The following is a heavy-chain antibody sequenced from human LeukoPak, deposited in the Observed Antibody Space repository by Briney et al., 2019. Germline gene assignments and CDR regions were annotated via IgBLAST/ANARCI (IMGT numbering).Heavy chain of an antibody. CDR1: GHTFINAY. CDR3: ATKERPGY. CDR2: ISASGDNT. Sequence: PGGSLRLSCTVSGHTFINAYMNWVRQVPGKGLEWVSAISASGDNTYYADSVRGRFTISRDNSENTLHLQMNSLTAEDTAVYYCATKERPGYWGQETLVTVSS. D-gene: IGHD1-26*01. V-gene: IGHV3-23*01. J-gene: IGHJ4*02.